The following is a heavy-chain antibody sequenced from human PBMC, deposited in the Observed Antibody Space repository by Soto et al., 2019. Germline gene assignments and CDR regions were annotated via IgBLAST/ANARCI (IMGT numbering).Heavy chain of an antibody. CDR3: ARQVYCSGASCYSRPYDSFDI. D-gene: IGHD2-15*01. Sequence: SETLSLTCTVSGGSISSYYWSWIRQPPGKGLEWIGYIYYSGTTSYNPSHKSRVTISVDASKNQFSLKLSSVTAADTAVYYCARQVYCSGASCYSRPYDSFDIWGQGTMVTVSS. J-gene: IGHJ3*02. CDR2: IYYSGTT. CDR1: GGSISSYY. V-gene: IGHV4-59*08.